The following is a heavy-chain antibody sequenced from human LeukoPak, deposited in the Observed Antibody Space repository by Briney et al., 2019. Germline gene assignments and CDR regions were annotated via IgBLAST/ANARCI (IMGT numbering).Heavy chain of an antibody. D-gene: IGHD3-3*01. CDR3: ASAPYYDFWSGYYEGTGAFDI. V-gene: IGHV3-48*04. CDR2: ISTSSRTI. Sequence: GGSLRLSCAASGFTFSSYSMNWVRQAPGKGLGWVSYISTSSRTIYYADSVKGRFTISRDNAKNSLYLQMNSLRAEDTAVYYCASAPYYDFWSGYYEGTGAFDIWGQGTMVTVSS. CDR1: GFTFSSYS. J-gene: IGHJ3*02.